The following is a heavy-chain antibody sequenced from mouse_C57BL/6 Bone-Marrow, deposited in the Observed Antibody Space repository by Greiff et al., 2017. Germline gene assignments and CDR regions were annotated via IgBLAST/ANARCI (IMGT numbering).Heavy chain of an antibody. J-gene: IGHJ2*01. V-gene: IGHV1-63*01. Sequence: QVQLQQSGAELVRPGTSVKMSCKASGYTFTNYWIGWAKQRPGHGLEWIGDIYPGGGDTNYNAKFKGKATMTADKSSSTAYMQFRSLTSEDSAIYYCARIYGSLSYFDYWGQGTTLTVSS. D-gene: IGHD1-1*01. CDR2: IYPGGGDT. CDR3: ARIYGSLSYFDY. CDR1: GYTFTNYW.